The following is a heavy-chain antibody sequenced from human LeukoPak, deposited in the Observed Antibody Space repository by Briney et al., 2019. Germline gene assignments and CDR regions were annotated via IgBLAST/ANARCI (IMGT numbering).Heavy chain of an antibody. D-gene: IGHD2-21*02. J-gene: IGHJ3*02. Sequence: KTSETLSLTCTVSGGSISSYYWSWIRQPAGKGLEWIGRIYTSGSTNYNPSLKSRVTISVDTSKNQFSLKLSSVTAADTAVYYCARVEVVTATSDAFDIWGQGTMVTVSS. CDR1: GGSISSYY. CDR2: IYTSGST. CDR3: ARVEVVTATSDAFDI. V-gene: IGHV4-4*07.